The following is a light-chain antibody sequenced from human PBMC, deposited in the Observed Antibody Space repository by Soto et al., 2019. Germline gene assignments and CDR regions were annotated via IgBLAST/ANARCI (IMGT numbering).Light chain of an antibody. CDR3: SSFTTSYFYV. CDR2: GVT. Sequence: QSVLTQPASVSGSPGQSITISCTGSGSDIGAYNYVSWYQQHPGKAPKLLIHGVTRRPSGVSSRFSASKSAYTAYLTISGLQAEDEANYYCSSFTTSYFYVFGPGTTLTVL. J-gene: IGLJ1*01. CDR1: GSDIGAYNY. V-gene: IGLV2-14*01.